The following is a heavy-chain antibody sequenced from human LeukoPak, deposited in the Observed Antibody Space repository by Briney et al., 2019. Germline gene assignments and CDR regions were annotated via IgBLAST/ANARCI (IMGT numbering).Heavy chain of an antibody. J-gene: IGHJ4*02. CDR2: INHSGST. Sequence: SETLSLTCAVYGGSFSGYYWSWIRQPPGKGLEWIGEINHSGSTNYNPSLKSRVTISVDTSKNQFSLKLSSVTAADTAVYYCAAMVRGVRFDYWGRGTLVTVSS. CDR3: AAMVRGVRFDY. D-gene: IGHD3-10*01. V-gene: IGHV4-34*01. CDR1: GGSFSGYY.